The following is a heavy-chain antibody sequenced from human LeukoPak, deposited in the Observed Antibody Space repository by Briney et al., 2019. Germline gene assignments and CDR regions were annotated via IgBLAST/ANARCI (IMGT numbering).Heavy chain of an antibody. V-gene: IGHV3-30*02. D-gene: IGHD3-3*01. CDR1: GFTFSSYG. CDR2: IRYDGSNK. J-gene: IGHJ6*04. CDR3: AKASGRRITIFGVVIPPEMDV. Sequence: GGSLRLSCAASGFTFSSYGMHWVRQAPGKGLEWVAFIRYDGSNKYYADSVKGRFTISRDNSKNTLYLQMNSLRAEDTAVYYCAKASGRRITIFGVVIPPEMDVWGKGTTVTVSS.